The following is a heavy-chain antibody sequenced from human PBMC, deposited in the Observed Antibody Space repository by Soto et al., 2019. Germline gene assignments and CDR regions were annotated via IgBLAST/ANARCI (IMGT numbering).Heavy chain of an antibody. Sequence: VHLVESGGGLVKPGGSLRLSCAASGFTFSNAWINWVRQTPGRGLEWVGRVKSKNDGGTTDFAAPVKGRFAISRDDSKNMVYLDMNSLQNEDTAMYYCTPDSYITTITCRFDYWGHRSLVAVSA. CDR3: TPDSYITTITCRFDY. CDR2: VKSKNDGGTT. J-gene: IGHJ4*01. D-gene: IGHD3-22*01. CDR1: GFTFSNAW. V-gene: IGHV3-15*07.